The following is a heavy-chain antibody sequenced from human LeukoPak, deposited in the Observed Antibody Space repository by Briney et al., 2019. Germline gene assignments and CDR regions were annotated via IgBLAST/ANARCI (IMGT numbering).Heavy chain of an antibody. V-gene: IGHV3-21*01. CDR2: ISSGSSAI. CDR1: GFTFTTYS. Sequence: GGSLRLSCEASGFTFTTYSMTWVRQAPGKGLEWVSIISSGSSAIFSADALKGRFTISRDDAKNLLYLDMNSLRAEDTAVYFCAKDDYYDSSGDPNWFDPWGQGTLVTVSS. CDR3: AKDDYYDSSGDPNWFDP. J-gene: IGHJ5*02. D-gene: IGHD3-22*01.